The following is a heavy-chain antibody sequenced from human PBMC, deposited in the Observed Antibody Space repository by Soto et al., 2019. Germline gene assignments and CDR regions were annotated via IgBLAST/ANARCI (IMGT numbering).Heavy chain of an antibody. CDR1: GFTFSSYA. D-gene: IGHD2-15*01. Sequence: GGSLRLSCAASGFTFSSYAMSWVRQAPGKGLEWVSAISGSGGSTYYADSVKGRFTISRDNSKNTLYLQMNSLRAEDTAVYYCATQGRDIVVVVAATNFDYWGQGTLVTVSS. V-gene: IGHV3-23*01. CDR3: ATQGRDIVVVVAATNFDY. J-gene: IGHJ4*02. CDR2: ISGSGGST.